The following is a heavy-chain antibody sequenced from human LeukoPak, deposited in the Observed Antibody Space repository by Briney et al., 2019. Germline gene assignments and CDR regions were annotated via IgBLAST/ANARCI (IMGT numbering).Heavy chain of an antibody. CDR2: ISYDGSNK. CDR1: GFTFSDYA. J-gene: IGHJ4*02. CDR3: ARAELLSLDY. V-gene: IGHV3-30*04. Sequence: GGPLRLSCAASGFTFSDYAMHWVRQAPGKGLEGVAVISYDGSNKYYADSVKGRFTISRDNSKNTLYLQMNSLRAEDTAVYYCARAELLSLDYWGQGTLVTVSS. D-gene: IGHD2-21*02.